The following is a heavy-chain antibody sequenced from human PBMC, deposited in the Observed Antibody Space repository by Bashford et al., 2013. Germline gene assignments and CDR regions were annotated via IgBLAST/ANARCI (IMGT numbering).Heavy chain of an antibody. J-gene: IGHJ4*01. Sequence: GGSLRLSCAASGFTFTNYAMIWVRQAPGKGLEWVSSINHSGARPNYADSVRGRFVISRDNSKNTLYLQMDSLRADDTATYYCAKDRMFGLVSNRFESWGQGTRVTVSS. CDR1: GFTFTNYA. D-gene: IGHD3/OR15-3a*01. CDR3: AKDRMFGLVSNRFES. V-gene: IGHV3-23*01. CDR2: INHSGARP.